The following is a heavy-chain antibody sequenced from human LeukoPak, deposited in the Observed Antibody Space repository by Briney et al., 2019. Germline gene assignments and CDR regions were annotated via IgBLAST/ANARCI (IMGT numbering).Heavy chain of an antibody. CDR3: ATKGSSSGSMEY. D-gene: IGHD6-19*01. V-gene: IGHV1-24*01. CDR1: GYTLTELS. CDR2: FDPEDGET. J-gene: IGHJ4*02. Sequence: ASVKVSCKVSGYTLTELSMHWVRQAPGKGLEWMGGFDPEDGETIYAQKFQGRVTMTEDTSTDTAYMELSSLRSEDTAVYYCATKGSSSGSMEYWGQGTLVTVSS.